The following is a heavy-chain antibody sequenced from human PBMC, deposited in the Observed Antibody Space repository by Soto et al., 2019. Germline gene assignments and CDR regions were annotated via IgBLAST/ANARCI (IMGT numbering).Heavy chain of an antibody. J-gene: IGHJ4*02. Sequence: QVQLVQSGAEVKKPGASVKVSCKASGYTFTSYGISWVRQAPGQGLEWMGWISAYNGNTNYAQNLQGRVTMTTDTSTSTAYMELRSLRSDDTAFYYCARDWVVAACKGTFDYWGQGTLVTVSS. D-gene: IGHD6-13*01. CDR2: ISAYNGNT. CDR3: ARDWVVAACKGTFDY. V-gene: IGHV1-18*04. CDR1: GYTFTSYG.